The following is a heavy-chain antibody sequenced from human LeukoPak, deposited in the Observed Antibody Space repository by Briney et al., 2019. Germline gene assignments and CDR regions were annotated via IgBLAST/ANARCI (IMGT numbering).Heavy chain of an antibody. CDR3: ARGLGDPINFDY. V-gene: IGHV4-4*07. D-gene: IGHD2-21*02. CDR2: IYTSGST. Sequence: SETLSLTCTVSGGSISSYYWSWIRQPAGEGLEWIVRIYTSGSTNYNPSLKSRVTMSVDTSKNQFSLKLSSVTAADTAVYYCARGLGDPINFDYWGQGTLVTVSS. CDR1: GGSISSYY. J-gene: IGHJ4*02.